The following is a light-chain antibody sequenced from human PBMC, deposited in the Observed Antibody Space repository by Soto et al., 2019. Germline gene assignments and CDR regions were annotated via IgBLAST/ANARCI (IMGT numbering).Light chain of an antibody. CDR1: SSDVGGYDY. Sequence: QSVLTQPASVSGSPGQSITISCTGTSSDVGGYDYVSWYQQHPGKAPKLLIYDVNNRPSGVSHRFSGSKSGNTASLTISGRQAEDEADYYCSSYTGSSTFVFGTGTKLTVL. CDR2: DVN. V-gene: IGLV2-14*01. CDR3: SSYTGSSTFV. J-gene: IGLJ1*01.